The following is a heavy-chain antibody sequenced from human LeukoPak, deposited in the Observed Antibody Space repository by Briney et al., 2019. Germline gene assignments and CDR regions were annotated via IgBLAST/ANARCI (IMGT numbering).Heavy chain of an antibody. CDR2: INPNSGGT. CDR1: GYTFTGYY. V-gene: IGHV1-2*02. CDR3: ARDPYYYDSSGYEDY. D-gene: IGHD3-22*01. Sequence: ASVKVSCKASGYTFTGYYMHWVRQAPGQGLEWMGWINPNSGGTNYAQKFQGRVTMTRGTSISTAYMELSRLRSDDTAVYYCARDPYYYDSSGYEDYWGQGTLVTVSS. J-gene: IGHJ4*02.